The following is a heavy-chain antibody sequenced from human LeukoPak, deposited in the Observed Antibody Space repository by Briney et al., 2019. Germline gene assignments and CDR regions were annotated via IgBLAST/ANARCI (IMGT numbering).Heavy chain of an antibody. J-gene: IGHJ4*02. CDR1: GGSISSSSYY. V-gene: IGHV4-39*01. Sequence: SETLSLTCTVSGGSISSSSYYWGWIRQPPGKGLEWIGSIYYSGSTYYNPSLKSRVTISVDTSKNQFSLKLSSVTAADMAVYYCADWVVGAPNWGQGTLVTVSS. CDR2: IYYSGST. D-gene: IGHD1-26*01. CDR3: ADWVVGAPN.